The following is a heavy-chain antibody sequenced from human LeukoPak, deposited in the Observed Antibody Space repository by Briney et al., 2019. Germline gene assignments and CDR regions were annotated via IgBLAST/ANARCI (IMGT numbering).Heavy chain of an antibody. CDR2: IYYSGST. D-gene: IGHD3-22*01. CDR1: GGSISRDY. V-gene: IGHV4-59*12. J-gene: IGHJ6*02. Sequence: SETLSLTCTVPGGSISRDYWSCSPQPLGEGVGWVGYIYYSGSTNYNPSLKSRVTISVDTSKNQFSLKLSSVTAADTAVYYCARERYYYDSSGYDVWGQGTTVTVSS. CDR3: ARERYYYDSSGYDV.